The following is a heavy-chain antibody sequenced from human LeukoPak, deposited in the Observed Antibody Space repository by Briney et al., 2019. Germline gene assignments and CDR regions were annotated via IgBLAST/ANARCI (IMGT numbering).Heavy chain of an antibody. CDR1: RLTFSSYA. V-gene: IGHV3-30*02. D-gene: IGHD4-23*01. J-gene: IGHJ5*02. Sequence: GGSLRLSCAASRLTFSSYAMHWVRQAPGKGLEWVAYIRYDGNNKKYADSVQGRFTVSRDNSKDTLYLQMNSLGAEDTAVYYCFKGDDYGANTRLPKYNWFDPWGQGTLVTVSS. CDR3: FKGDDYGANTRLPKYNWFDP. CDR2: IRYDGNNK.